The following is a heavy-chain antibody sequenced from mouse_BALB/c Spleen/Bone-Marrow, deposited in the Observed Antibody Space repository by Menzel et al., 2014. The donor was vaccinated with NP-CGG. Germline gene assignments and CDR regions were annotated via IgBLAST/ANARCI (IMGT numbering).Heavy chain of an antibody. CDR3: ARSKDWYFDA. J-gene: IGHJ1*01. CDR2: VNPYSDGT. CDR1: GYTFTSYM. V-gene: IGHV1-14*01. Sequence: EVQLQQSGPELVKPGASVKMSRKASGYTFTSYMMHWVKQKPGQGLEWVGYVNPYSDGTYYTEDFKGKATLTSDKSSSTVYMELSSLTSEDSAVFYCARSKDWYFDAWGAGTTVTVSS.